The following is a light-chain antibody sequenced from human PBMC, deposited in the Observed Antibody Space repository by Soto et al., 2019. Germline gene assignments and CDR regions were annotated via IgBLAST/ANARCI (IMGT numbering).Light chain of an antibody. Sequence: VMTQSPATLSVSPGERATLSCRASQSVSSALVWYQQKPGQAPRRLIYGASSRATGIPDRFSGSVSGTDFTLTISRLEPEDFAVYYCQYYGTSPQTFGQGTKVDIK. CDR1: QSVSSA. CDR2: GAS. J-gene: IGKJ1*01. CDR3: QYYGTSPQT. V-gene: IGKV3-20*01.